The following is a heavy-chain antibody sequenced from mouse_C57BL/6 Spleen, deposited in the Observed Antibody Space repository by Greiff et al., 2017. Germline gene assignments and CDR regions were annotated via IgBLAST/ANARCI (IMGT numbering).Heavy chain of an antibody. Sequence: QVQLQQSGAELVKPGASVKLSCKASGYTFTSYWMHWVKQRPGQGLEWIGMIHPNSGSTNYNEKFKSKATLTVDKSSSTAYMQLSSLTSEDSAVYYCASGTGKGYFDYWGQGTTLTVSS. CDR1: GYTFTSYW. D-gene: IGHD4-1*01. CDR2: IHPNSGST. J-gene: IGHJ2*01. CDR3: ASGTGKGYFDY. V-gene: IGHV1-64*01.